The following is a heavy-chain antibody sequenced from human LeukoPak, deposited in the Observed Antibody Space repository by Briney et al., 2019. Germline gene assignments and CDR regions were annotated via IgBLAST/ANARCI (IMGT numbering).Heavy chain of an antibody. J-gene: IGHJ4*02. CDR1: GFTFSSYS. V-gene: IGHV3-21*01. Sequence: PGGSLRLSCAGSGFTFSSYSMNWVRQAPGKGLEWVSSISSRSGYMYYADSVKGRFTISRDNAENSLYLHMNSLRAEDTAVYYCGRDPSIYDSSAWKAIDYWGQGTLVTVSS. D-gene: IGHD6-19*01. CDR2: ISSRSGYM. CDR3: GRDPSIYDSSAWKAIDY.